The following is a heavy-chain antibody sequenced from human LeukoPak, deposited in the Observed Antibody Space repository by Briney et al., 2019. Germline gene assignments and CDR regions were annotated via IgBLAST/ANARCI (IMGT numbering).Heavy chain of an antibody. CDR2: ISYDGRNI. CDR1: GFTFNNYG. J-gene: IGHJ4*01. D-gene: IGHD2-2*01. CDR3: AKGPLRGTAAAIDY. V-gene: IGHV3-30*18. Sequence: GGSLRLSCAASGFTFNNYGMHWVRQAPGKGLEWVAVISYDGRNIHYPDSVKGRFTISRDISTDTLWLQMDSLRTEDTAVYYCAKGPLRGTAAAIDYWGQEPWSPSPQ.